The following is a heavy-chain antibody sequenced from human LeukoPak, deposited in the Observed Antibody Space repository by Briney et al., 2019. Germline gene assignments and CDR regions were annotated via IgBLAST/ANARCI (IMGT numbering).Heavy chain of an antibody. V-gene: IGHV4-39*01. J-gene: IGHJ4*02. CDR2: IYYSGST. CDR3: ARFGTDYYGDRGY. Sequence: SETPSLTCTVSGGSISSSSYYWGWIRQPPGKGLEWIGSIYYSGSTYYNPSLKSRVTISVDTSKNQFSLKLSSVTAADTAVYYCARFGTDYYGDRGYWGQGTLVTVSS. D-gene: IGHD4-17*01. CDR1: GGSISSSSYY.